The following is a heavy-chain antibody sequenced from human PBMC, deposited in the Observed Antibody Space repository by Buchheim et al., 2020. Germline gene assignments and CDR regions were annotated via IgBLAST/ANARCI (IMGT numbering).Heavy chain of an antibody. D-gene: IGHD3-3*01. Sequence: EVQLVESGGGLVQPGGSLRLSCAASGFTFSSYWMSWVRQAPGKGLEWVANIKQDGSEKYYVDSVKGRFTISRDNAKNSLYLQMNSLRAEDTAMYYCARKEYDFWSGYRSEMSFDYWGQGTL. J-gene: IGHJ4*02. CDR1: GFTFSSYW. V-gene: IGHV3-7*01. CDR3: ARKEYDFWSGYRSEMSFDY. CDR2: IKQDGSEK.